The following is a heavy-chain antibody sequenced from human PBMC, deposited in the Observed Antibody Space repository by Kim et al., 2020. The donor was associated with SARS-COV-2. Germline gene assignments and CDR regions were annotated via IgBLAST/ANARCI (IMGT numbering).Heavy chain of an antibody. J-gene: IGHJ4*02. CDR3: VKIGSGWYVR. V-gene: IGHV3-64D*09. Sequence: STYYADSVKGRFTISRDNSKNTLYLQMSSLRAEDTAVYYCVKIGSGWYVRWGQGTLVTVSS. CDR2: ST. D-gene: IGHD6-19*01.